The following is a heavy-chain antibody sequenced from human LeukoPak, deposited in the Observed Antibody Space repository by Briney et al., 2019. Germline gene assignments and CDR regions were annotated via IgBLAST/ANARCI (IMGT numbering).Heavy chain of an antibody. CDR3: ARRTSVTKVDI. V-gene: IGHV5-51*01. Sequence: GEALKISCKGSGYSFSSYWLGWVRQMPGKGLEWMGIIYPGDSVTRYSPSFQGQVTISADKSISTAYLQWSSLKASDTAIYYCARRTSVTKVDIWGQGTMVTVSS. D-gene: IGHD4-17*01. CDR2: IYPGDSVT. CDR1: GYSFSSYW. J-gene: IGHJ3*02.